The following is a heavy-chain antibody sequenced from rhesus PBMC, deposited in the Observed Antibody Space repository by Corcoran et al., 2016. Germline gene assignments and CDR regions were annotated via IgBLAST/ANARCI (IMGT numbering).Heavy chain of an antibody. D-gene: IGHD3-22*01. V-gene: IGHV3-116*02. J-gene: IGHJ4*01. Sequence: EVRLVESGGGLVQPGGSLRLSCAASGCMFSDSYMGWVRQAQGKGPEWLGFIRTKVKGGTTESAASVEGRFTISRDDSKSIASLQMNSLKTEDTAVYYCVRHVWGSDYFDYWGQGVLVTVSS. CDR1: GCMFSDSY. CDR3: VRHVWGSDYFDY. CDR2: IRTKVKGGTT.